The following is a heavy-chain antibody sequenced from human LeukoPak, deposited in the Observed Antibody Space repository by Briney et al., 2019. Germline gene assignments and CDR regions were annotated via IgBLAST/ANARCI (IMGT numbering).Heavy chain of an antibody. V-gene: IGHV3-15*01. Sequence: GGSLRLSCAASGFTFNTAWMTWVRQAPGKGLEWVGRIKSKTDGGKADYAAPVKGRFTISRDDSKTTLYLQMNSLKTEDTAVYYCTTDSPLSYYDSSGSQLSLNSWGLGTLVTVSS. CDR1: GFTFNTAW. J-gene: IGHJ5*02. CDR2: IKSKTDGGKA. D-gene: IGHD3-22*01. CDR3: TTDSPLSYYDSSGSQLSLNS.